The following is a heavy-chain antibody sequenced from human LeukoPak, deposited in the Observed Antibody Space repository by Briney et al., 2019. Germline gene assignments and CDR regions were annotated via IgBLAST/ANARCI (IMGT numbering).Heavy chain of an antibody. J-gene: IGHJ1*01. CDR1: GGSFSGYY. CDR3: ASAYIVVVPAARYFQH. CDR2: INHSGST. V-gene: IGHV4-34*01. Sequence: PSETLSLTCAVYGGSFSGYYWSWIRQPPGKGLEWIGEINHSGSTKYNPSLKSRVTISVDTSKNQFSLKMSSVTAADTAVYYCASAYIVVVPAARYFQHWGQGTLVTVSS. D-gene: IGHD2-2*01.